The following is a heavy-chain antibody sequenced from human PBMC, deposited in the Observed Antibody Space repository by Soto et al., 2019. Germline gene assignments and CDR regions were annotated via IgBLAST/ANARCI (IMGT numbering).Heavy chain of an antibody. CDR3: ARVVSYKSVWFDP. CDR1: GFTFSSYW. V-gene: IGHV3-7*01. CDR2: IKQDGSEK. J-gene: IGHJ5*02. Sequence: GGSLRLSCAASGFTFSSYWMSWVRQAPGKGLEWVANIKQDGSEKYYVDSVKGRFTISRDNAKNSLYLQMNSLRAEDTAVYYCARVVSYKSVWFDPWGQGTLVTVSS. D-gene: IGHD1-1*01.